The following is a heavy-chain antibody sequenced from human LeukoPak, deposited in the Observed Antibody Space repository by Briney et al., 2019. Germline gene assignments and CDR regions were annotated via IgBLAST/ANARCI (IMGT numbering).Heavy chain of an antibody. V-gene: IGHV1-8*01. CDR1: GYTFTTYD. D-gene: IGHD5-12*01. J-gene: IGHJ5*02. Sequence: GSSVKVSCKSSGYTFTTYDINWVRQATGQGLEWMGWMNPNSGNTGYAQKFQGRVTITRNTSISTAYMELSSLRSEDTAVYYCARGYYDYQENWFDPWGQGTLVTVSS. CDR2: MNPNSGNT. CDR3: ARGYYDYQENWFDP.